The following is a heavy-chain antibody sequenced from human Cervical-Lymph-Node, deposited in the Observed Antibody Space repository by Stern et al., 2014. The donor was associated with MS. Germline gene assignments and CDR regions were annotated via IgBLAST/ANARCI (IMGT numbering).Heavy chain of an antibody. CDR2: ISSDDSYI. J-gene: IGHJ4*02. V-gene: IGHV3-21*01. CDR1: GFTFSSYS. D-gene: IGHD4-23*01. Sequence: EVQLVESGGGLVKPGGSLRLSCAASGFTFSSYSMNWVRQAPGKGLEWVASISSDDSYIYYADSLKGRFTISRDNAKNSLYLQMNSLRAEDTAVYYCARGRGGNYRYYFDYWGQGTLVTVSS. CDR3: ARGRGGNYRYYFDY.